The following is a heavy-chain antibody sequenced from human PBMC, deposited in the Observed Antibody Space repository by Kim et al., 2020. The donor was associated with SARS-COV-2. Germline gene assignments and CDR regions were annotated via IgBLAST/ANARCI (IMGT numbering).Heavy chain of an antibody. CDR1: GGSISSSSYY. D-gene: IGHD3-10*01. J-gene: IGHJ3*02. CDR3: ASLMVRGVGAFDI. Sequence: SETLSLTCTVSGGSISSSSYYWGWIRQPPGKGLEWIGSIYYSGSTYYNPSLKSRVTISVDTSKNQFSLKLSSVTAADTAVYYCASLMVRGVGAFDIWGQGTMVTVSS. CDR2: IYYSGST. V-gene: IGHV4-39*01.